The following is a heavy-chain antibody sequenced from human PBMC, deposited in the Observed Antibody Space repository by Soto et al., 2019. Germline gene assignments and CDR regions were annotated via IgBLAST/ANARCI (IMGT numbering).Heavy chain of an antibody. J-gene: IGHJ6*02. CDR2: INPKTGGT. Sequence: ASVKVSCKGSGYVFSGYYMYWLRQAPGQGLEWMGWINPKTGGTHYAQKFQGRVTMTGDTSINTVYIELSSPRSDDTAIYYCSRGITSSWATFVHYGMDVWGQGTTVTVSS. D-gene: IGHD6-13*01. V-gene: IGHV1-2*02. CDR3: SRGITSSWATFVHYGMDV. CDR1: GYVFSGYY.